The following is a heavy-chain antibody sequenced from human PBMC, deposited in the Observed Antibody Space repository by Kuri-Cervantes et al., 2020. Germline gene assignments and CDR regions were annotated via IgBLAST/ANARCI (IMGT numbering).Heavy chain of an antibody. CDR1: GFTFSSYG. V-gene: IGHV3-33*01. J-gene: IGHJ4*02. CDR2: TWYDGSNK. CDR3: ARAADSRGVPSDY. Sequence: GESLKISCAASGFTFSSYGMHWVRQAPGKGLEWVAVTWYDGSNKYYADSVKGRFTISRDNSKNTLYLQMNSLRAEDTTVYYCARAADSRGVPSDYWGQGSLVTVSS. D-gene: IGHD3-10*01.